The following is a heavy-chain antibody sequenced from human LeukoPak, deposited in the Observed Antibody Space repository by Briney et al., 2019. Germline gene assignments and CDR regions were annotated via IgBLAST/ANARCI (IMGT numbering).Heavy chain of an antibody. D-gene: IGHD3-10*01. CDR1: GGSFSGYY. CDR2: INHSGSI. V-gene: IGHV4-34*01. J-gene: IGHJ5*02. CDR3: ARLRYYYGSGSYERAISNWLDP. Sequence: PSETLSLTCAVYGGSFSGYYWSWIRQPPGKGLEWIGEINHSGSINYNPSLKSRVTISVDTSKNQFSLKLSSVTAADTAVYYCARLRYYYGSGSYERAISNWLDPWGQGTLVTVSS.